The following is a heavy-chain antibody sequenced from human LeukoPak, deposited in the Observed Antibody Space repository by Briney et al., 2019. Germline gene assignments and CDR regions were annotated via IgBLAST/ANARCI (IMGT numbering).Heavy chain of an antibody. D-gene: IGHD3-22*01. J-gene: IGHJ4*02. CDR2: IWYDGSNK. CDR1: GFTFRSYG. CDR3: AKGDYYDSSGLFDY. Sequence: PGGSLRLLCAAWGFTFRSYGMHGVRQARGKGLEWVAVIWYDGSNKYYADAVKGRFTISRDNSENTLYLQMNSLRAEDTAVYYCAKGDYYDSSGLFDYWGQGTLVTVSS. V-gene: IGHV3-33*06.